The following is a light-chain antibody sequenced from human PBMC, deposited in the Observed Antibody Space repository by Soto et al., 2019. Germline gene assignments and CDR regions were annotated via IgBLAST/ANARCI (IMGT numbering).Light chain of an antibody. V-gene: IGKV1-5*01. CDR3: QQYNTYSSLT. CDR2: DAS. Sequence: DIQMTQSPAPLSASVGDRVTITCRASQSISSWLAWYQQKLGRDPRLLLYDASSLESGVTSRFSGSGYGTEFTPTISSLQPADFATYYCQQYNTYSSLTLGGGTKVDIK. J-gene: IGKJ4*01. CDR1: QSISSW.